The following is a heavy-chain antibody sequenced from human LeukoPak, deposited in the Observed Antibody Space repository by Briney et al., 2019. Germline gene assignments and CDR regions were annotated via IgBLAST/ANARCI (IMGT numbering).Heavy chain of an antibody. CDR1: GGSISSGDYY. CDR2: IYYSGST. Sequence: TSQTLSLTCTVSGGSISSGDYYWSWIRQPPGKGLEWIGYIYYSGSTYYNPSLKSRVTISVDTSKNQFSLKLNSVTAADTAVYYCASPTYYYDSSGYFDAFDIWGQGTMVTVSS. J-gene: IGHJ3*02. D-gene: IGHD3-22*01. V-gene: IGHV4-30-4*08. CDR3: ASPTYYYDSSGYFDAFDI.